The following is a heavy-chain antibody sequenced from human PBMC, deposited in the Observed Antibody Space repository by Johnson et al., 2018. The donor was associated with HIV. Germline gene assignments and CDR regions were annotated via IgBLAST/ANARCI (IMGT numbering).Heavy chain of an antibody. CDR2: ISYDGSNK. J-gene: IGHJ3*02. Sequence: QVQLVESGGGVVLPGRSLRLSCAASGFTFSSYAMHWVRQAPGKGLEWVAVISYDGSNKYYADSVKGQFTISRDNSKNTLYLKMNTLRAEDTAGYYCAREWVSYYNFGICSARGRYAFDIWGQGTMVTVSS. CDR3: AREWVSYYNFGICSARGRYAFDI. CDR1: GFTFSSYA. V-gene: IGHV3-30-3*01. D-gene: IGHD3-3*01.